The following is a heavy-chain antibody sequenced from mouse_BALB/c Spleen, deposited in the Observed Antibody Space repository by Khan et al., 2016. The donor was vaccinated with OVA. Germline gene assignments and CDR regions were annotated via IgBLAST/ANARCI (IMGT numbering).Heavy chain of an antibody. V-gene: IGHV1-5*01. Sequence: EVQLQESGTVLARPGASVKMSCKASGYSFTSYRMHWVNQRPGLGLEWIAAIYHGISDTRYTQKFKGKTTLTAVTSATTVYMELSSLMNEDSAVNYCTRSYDSYYFDDWGQGTLLTVSA. J-gene: IGHJ2*01. CDR2: IYHGISDT. CDR3: TRSYDSYYFDD. CDR1: GYSFTSYR. D-gene: IGHD2-4*01.